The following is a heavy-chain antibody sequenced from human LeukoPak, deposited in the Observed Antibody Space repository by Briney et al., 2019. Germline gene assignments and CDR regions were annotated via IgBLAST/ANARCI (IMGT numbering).Heavy chain of an antibody. J-gene: IGHJ5*02. Sequence: PSETLSLTCTVSGGSISSSSYYWGWIRQPPGKGLEWIGSIYYSGSTNYNPSLKSRVTMSVDTSKNQFSLKLSSVTAADTAVYYCARLYLYDILTAKTSHKIENWFDPWGQGTLVTVSS. D-gene: IGHD3-9*01. CDR2: IYYSGST. CDR3: ARLYLYDILTAKTSHKIENWFDP. V-gene: IGHV4-39*07. CDR1: GGSISSSSYY.